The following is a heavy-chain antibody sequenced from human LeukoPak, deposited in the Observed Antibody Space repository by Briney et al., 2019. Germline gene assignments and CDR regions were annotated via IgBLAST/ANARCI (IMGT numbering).Heavy chain of an antibody. Sequence: QTSETLSLTCAVYGGSFSGYYWSWIRQPPGKGLEWIGEINRSGSTNYNPSLKSRVTISVDTSKNQFSLKLSSVTAADTAVYYCASGGRVVVTIDYWGQGTLVTVSS. CDR3: ASGGRVVVTIDY. CDR2: INRSGST. CDR1: GGSFSGYY. V-gene: IGHV4-34*01. D-gene: IGHD3-22*01. J-gene: IGHJ4*02.